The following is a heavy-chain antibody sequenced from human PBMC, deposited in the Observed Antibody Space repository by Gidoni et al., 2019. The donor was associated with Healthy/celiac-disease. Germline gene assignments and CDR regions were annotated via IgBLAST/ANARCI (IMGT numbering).Heavy chain of an antibody. CDR3: AKEVASITMIVVVITPLPGGMDV. Sequence: GRFTISRDNSKNTLYLQMNSLRAEDTAVYYCAKEVASITMIVVVITPLPGGMDVWGQGTTVTVSS. V-gene: IGHV3-23*01. D-gene: IGHD3-22*01. J-gene: IGHJ6*02.